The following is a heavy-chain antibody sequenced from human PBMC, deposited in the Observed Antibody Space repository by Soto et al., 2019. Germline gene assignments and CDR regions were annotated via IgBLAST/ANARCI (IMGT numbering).Heavy chain of an antibody. CDR3: ASELRTDRGDFDY. D-gene: IGHD1-7*01. Sequence: SETLSLTCTVSGGSISSSSCYWGWIRQPPGKGLEWIGSIYYSGSTYYNPSLKSRVTISVDTSKNQFSLKLSSVTAADTAVYYCASELRTDRGDFDYWGQGTLVTVSS. V-gene: IGHV4-39*01. J-gene: IGHJ4*02. CDR1: GGSISSSSCY. CDR2: IYYSGST.